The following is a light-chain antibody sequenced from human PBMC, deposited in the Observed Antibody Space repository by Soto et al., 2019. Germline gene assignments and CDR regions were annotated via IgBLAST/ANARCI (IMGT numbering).Light chain of an antibody. CDR3: QQYGSSLFT. Sequence: EIVLTQSPGTLSLSPGERATLSCRASQSVSSSYLAWYQQKPGQAPRLLIYGASSRPTGIPDRFSGSGSGTDFTLTISRLQPEDFAAYYCQQYGSSLFTFGPGTKVDIK. CDR1: QSVSSSY. CDR2: GAS. J-gene: IGKJ3*01. V-gene: IGKV3-20*01.